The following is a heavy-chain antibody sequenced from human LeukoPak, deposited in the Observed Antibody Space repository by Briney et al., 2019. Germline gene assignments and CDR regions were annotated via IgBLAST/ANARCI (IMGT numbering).Heavy chain of an antibody. CDR3: ARGERGDY. J-gene: IGHJ4*02. V-gene: IGHV3-48*03. D-gene: IGHD1-26*01. CDR1: GFTFSIYE. CDR2: ISSIGTNI. Sequence: PGGSLRLSCAASGFTFSIYEMNWVRQAPGKGLEWVSYISSIGTNIYYADSVKGRFTISRDNAKNSLYLQMNSLRAEDTAVYYCARGERGDYWGQGTLVTVSS.